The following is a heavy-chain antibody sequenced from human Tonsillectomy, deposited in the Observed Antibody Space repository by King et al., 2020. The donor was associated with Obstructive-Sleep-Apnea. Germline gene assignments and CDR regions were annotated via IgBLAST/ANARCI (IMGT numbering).Heavy chain of an antibody. Sequence: VQLVESGGGVVQPGRSLRLSCAASGFTFSNYDMHWVRQAPGKGLEWVAVLWYDGSNKNYADSVKGRFTISRDNSKNTLYLQMNSLRAEDTAVYYCARYTVGTVTTGWFDPWGQGTLVTVSS. V-gene: IGHV3-33*01. J-gene: IGHJ5*02. D-gene: IGHD4-17*01. CDR1: GFTFSNYD. CDR3: ARYTVGTVTTGWFDP. CDR2: LWYDGSNK.